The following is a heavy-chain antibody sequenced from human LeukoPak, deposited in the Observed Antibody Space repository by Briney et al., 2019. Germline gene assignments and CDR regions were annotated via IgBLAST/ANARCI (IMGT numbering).Heavy chain of an antibody. CDR2: ISSTSSTI. CDR1: GFTFSTYS. V-gene: IGHV3-48*02. J-gene: IGHJ4*02. D-gene: IGHD2-15*01. Sequence: GGSLRLSCAASGFTFSTYSMNWVRQAPGKGLQWLSYISSTSSTIYYADSVKGRFTISRDNAKNSLYLRMNSLRDEDTAVYYCARDCSGGSCYSYDFDYWGQGSLVTVSS. CDR3: ARDCSGGSCYSYDFDY.